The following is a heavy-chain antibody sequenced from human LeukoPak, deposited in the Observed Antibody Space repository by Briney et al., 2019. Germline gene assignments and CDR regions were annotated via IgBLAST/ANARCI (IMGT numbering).Heavy chain of an antibody. CDR3: ARPSTTYYSDSSGYYLFDY. V-gene: IGHV1-69*02. D-gene: IGHD3-22*01. CDR1: GYTFTGYY. Sequence: SVKVSCKASGYTFTGYYMHWVRQAPGQGLEWMGRIIPILGIANYAQKFQGRVTITADKSTSTAYMELSSLRSEDTAVYYCARPSTTYYSDSSGYYLFDYWGQGTLVTVSS. J-gene: IGHJ4*02. CDR2: IIPILGIA.